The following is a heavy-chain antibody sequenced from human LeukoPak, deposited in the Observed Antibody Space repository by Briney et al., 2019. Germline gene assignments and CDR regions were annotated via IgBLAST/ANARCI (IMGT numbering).Heavy chain of an antibody. Sequence: SETLSLTCTVSGGSISSYYWSWIRQPPGKGLEWIGYIYYSGSTNYNPSLKSRVTISVDTSKNQFSLKLSSVTAADTAVYYCARVRRFWDSIGMDVWGQGTTVTVSS. V-gene: IGHV4-59*01. CDR2: IYYSGST. D-gene: IGHD4-11*01. J-gene: IGHJ6*02. CDR1: GGSISSYY. CDR3: ARVRRFWDSIGMDV.